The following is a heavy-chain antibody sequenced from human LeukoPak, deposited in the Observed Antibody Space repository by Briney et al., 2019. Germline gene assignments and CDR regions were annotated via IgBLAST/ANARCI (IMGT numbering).Heavy chain of an antibody. CDR2: IYYSGST. CDR3: AVQLGPIDY. V-gene: IGHV4-39*07. D-gene: IGHD6-6*01. J-gene: IGHJ4*02. CDR1: GGSISSSSYY. Sequence: SETLSLTCTVSGGSISSSSYYWGWIRQPPGKGLEWIGSIYYSGSTYYNPSLKSRVTISVDTSKNQFSLKLSSVTAADTAVYYCAVQLGPIDYWGQGTLVTVSS.